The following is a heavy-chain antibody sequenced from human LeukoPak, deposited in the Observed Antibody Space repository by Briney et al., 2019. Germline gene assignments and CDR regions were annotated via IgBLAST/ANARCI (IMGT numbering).Heavy chain of an antibody. CDR2: IYYSGST. J-gene: IGHJ4*02. D-gene: IGHD1-26*01. CDR1: GGSISSYY. V-gene: IGHV4-59*01. Sequence: SETLSLTCTVSGGSISSYYWSWIRQPPGKGLERIGYIYYSGSTNYNPSLKGRVTISVDTSKNQFSLKLSSVTAADTAVYYCARGGKWELPLDYWGQGTLVTVSS. CDR3: ARGGKWELPLDY.